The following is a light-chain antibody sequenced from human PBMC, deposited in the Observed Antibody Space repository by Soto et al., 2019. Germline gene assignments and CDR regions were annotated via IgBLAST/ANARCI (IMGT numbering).Light chain of an antibody. V-gene: IGLV1-44*01. Sequence: QPVLTQPPSASGTPGQRVTISCSGSSSNIGSNTVNWYQQLPGTAPKLLIHGDNLRPSGVPDRFSGSKSGTSASLAISGLQSEDEADYYCATWDDSLNGVLFGGGTKLTVL. CDR2: GDN. CDR3: ATWDDSLNGVL. J-gene: IGLJ2*01. CDR1: SSNIGSNT.